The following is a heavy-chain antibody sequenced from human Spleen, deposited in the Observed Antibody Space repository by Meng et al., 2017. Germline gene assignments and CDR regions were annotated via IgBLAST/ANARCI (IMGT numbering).Heavy chain of an antibody. Sequence: GESLKISCAASGFTFSSYGMSWVRQAPGKGLEWVSGIIGSRSSTFYADSVKGRFTISRDNAKNSLYLQMNSLKTEDTAVYYCTTDYGESHWGQGTLVTVSS. J-gene: IGHJ4*02. D-gene: IGHD4-17*01. CDR2: IIGSRSST. CDR1: GFTFSSYG. CDR3: TTDYGESH. V-gene: IGHV3-23*01.